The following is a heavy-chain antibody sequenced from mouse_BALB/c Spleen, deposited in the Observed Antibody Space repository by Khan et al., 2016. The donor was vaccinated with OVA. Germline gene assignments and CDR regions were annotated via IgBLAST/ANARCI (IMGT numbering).Heavy chain of an antibody. CDR3: ARSLYYSYGYALDC. V-gene: IGHV3-2*02. D-gene: IGHD2-12*01. J-gene: IGHJ4*01. Sequence: VQLKESGPGLVKPSQSLSLTCTVTGYSITSDYAWNWIRQFLGNKLEWMGYISSTGSTSYNPSLKSRISITRDTSKNQFFLQLKSVTTEDTATYYCARSLYYSYGYALDCWGRGTSVTVSS. CDR2: ISSTGST. CDR1: GYSITSDYA.